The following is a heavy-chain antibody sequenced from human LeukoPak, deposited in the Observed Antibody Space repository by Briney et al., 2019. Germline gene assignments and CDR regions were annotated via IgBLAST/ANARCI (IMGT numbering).Heavy chain of an antibody. J-gene: IGHJ4*02. D-gene: IGHD2-8*02. Sequence: SETLSLTCTVSGASIRSYYWSWTRQTPRKGLEWIGYIYHTGSTKYNPSLKSRVTISIDTSKNHFSLTLTSVTAADTAVYYCSTDSPTGFDHWGQGALVTVSS. CDR2: IYHTGST. CDR1: GASIRSYY. CDR3: STDSPTGFDH. V-gene: IGHV4-59*01.